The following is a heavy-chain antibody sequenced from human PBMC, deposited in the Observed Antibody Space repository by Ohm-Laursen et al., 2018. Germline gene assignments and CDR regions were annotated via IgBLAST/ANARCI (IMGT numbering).Heavy chain of an antibody. CDR3: ARGTQNPNNIGWADY. Sequence: SVKGRFTISRDNAKNSLYLQMNSLRAEDTAVYYCARGTQNPNNIGWADYWGQGTLVTVSS. V-gene: IGHV3-7*04. J-gene: IGHJ4*02. D-gene: IGHD6-19*01.